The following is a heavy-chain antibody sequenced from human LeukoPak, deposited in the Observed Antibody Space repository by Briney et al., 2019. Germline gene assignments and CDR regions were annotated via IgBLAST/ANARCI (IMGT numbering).Heavy chain of an antibody. CDR2: ISGSGGST. CDR3: AKDKVRGTSSKGGQYYFDY. CDR1: GFTFSSYA. V-gene: IGHV3-23*01. Sequence: PGGSLRLSCAASGFTFSSYAMSWVRQAPGKGLEWVSAISGSGGSTFYADSVKGRFTISRDNSKNTLYLQMSSLRAEDTAVYYCAKDKVRGTSSKGGQYYFDYWGQGTLVTVSS. J-gene: IGHJ4*02. D-gene: IGHD3-10*01.